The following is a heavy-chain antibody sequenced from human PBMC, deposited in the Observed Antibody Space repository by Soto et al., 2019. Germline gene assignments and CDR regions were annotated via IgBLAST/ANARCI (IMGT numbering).Heavy chain of an antibody. J-gene: IGHJ4*02. V-gene: IGHV4-59*01. CDR1: GGSISNYY. CDR2: IYYSGST. Sequence: ETLSLTCTVSGGSISNYYWSWIRQPPGKGLEWIGYIYYSGSTNYNPSLKSRVTISVDTSKNQFSLKLSSVTAADTAVYYCARGALTTYFDYWGQGTLVTVSS. CDR3: ARGALTTYFDY.